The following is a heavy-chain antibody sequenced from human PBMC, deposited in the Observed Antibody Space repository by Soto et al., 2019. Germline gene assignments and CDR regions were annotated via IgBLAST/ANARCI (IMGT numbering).Heavy chain of an antibody. V-gene: IGHV3-30-3*01. CDR2: ISYDGSNK. Sequence: GGSLRLSCAASGFTFSSYAMHWVRQAPGKGPEWVAVISYDGSNKYYADSVKGRFTISRDNSKNTLYLQMNSLRAEDTAVYYCVRNVGPGTTHFDYWGQGTLVTVSS. D-gene: IGHD1-7*01. J-gene: IGHJ4*02. CDR1: GFTFSSYA. CDR3: VRNVGPGTTHFDY.